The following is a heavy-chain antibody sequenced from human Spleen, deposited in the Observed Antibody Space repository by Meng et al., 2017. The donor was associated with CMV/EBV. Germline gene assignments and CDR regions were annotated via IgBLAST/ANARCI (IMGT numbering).Heavy chain of an antibody. CDR2: ISAYNGNT. CDR1: GYTFTSYG. D-gene: IGHD5-24*01. Sequence: ASVKVSCKASGYTFTSYGISWVRQAPGQGLEWMGWISAYNGNTNYAQKLQGRVTMTTDTSTRTAYMELRSLRSDDTAVYYCARSVEMTTIYDYWGQGTLVTVSS. V-gene: IGHV1-18*01. J-gene: IGHJ4*02. CDR3: ARSVEMTTIYDY.